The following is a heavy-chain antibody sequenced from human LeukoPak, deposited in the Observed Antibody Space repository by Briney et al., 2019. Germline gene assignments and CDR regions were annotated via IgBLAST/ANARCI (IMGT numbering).Heavy chain of an antibody. V-gene: IGHV3-23*01. J-gene: IGHJ4*02. D-gene: IGHD3-22*01. CDR3: AKDRKVVVRTGEYYFDY. CDR2: ISGSGGST. Sequence: GGSLRLSCAASGFTFSSYAMSWVRQAPGKGLEWVSAISGSGGSTYYADSVKGRFTISRDNSKNTLYLQMNSLRAEDTAVYYCAKDRKVVVRTGEYYFDYWGQGTLVTVSS. CDR1: GFTFSSYA.